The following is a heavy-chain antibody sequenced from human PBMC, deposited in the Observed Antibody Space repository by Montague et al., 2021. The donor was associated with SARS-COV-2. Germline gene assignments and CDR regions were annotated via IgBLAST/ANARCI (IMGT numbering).Heavy chain of an antibody. J-gene: IGHJ3*02. CDR2: VYNNGIT. CDR1: GDSITNTRYY. Sequence: SETLSLTCNVSGDSITNTRYYWGWIRQAPGRPLEWIGSVYNNGITYYNPSLRSRVTISVDTSKNQFSLKLSSVTAADTAVYYCARVRGITMIVVVIAGAFDIWGQGTMVTVSS. CDR3: ARVRGITMIVVVIAGAFDI. D-gene: IGHD3-22*01. V-gene: IGHV4-39*07.